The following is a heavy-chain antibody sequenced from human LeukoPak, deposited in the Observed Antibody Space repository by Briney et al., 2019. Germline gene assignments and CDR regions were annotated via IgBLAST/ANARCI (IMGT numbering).Heavy chain of an antibody. J-gene: IGHJ4*02. CDR3: VREGFFDY. Sequence: GGSLRLSCGASGFTFTTYWVSWVRQAPGKGLEWVANIKQDGTEKYYADSVKGRFTISRDNSKNTLYLQMNSLRAEDTAVYYCVREGFFDYWGQGALVTVSS. CDR2: IKQDGTEK. CDR1: GFTFTTYW. V-gene: IGHV3-7*01.